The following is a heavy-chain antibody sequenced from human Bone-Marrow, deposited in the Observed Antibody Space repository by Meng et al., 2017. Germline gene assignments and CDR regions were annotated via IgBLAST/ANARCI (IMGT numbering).Heavy chain of an antibody. V-gene: IGHV1-2*06. J-gene: IGHJ4*02. Sequence: AQLGQSGAEVKKPGASMTVSCKASGYDFTAYFLHWVRLAPGQGLQWVGQIDPYSGDTVYAQKFRGRVTMTRDTSVNSAYLEVNRLTSDDTAVYYCVRDVRQPLDFWGQGTLAPSPQ. D-gene: IGHD5-18*01. CDR3: VRDVRQPLDF. CDR2: IDPYSGDT. CDR1: GYDFTAYF.